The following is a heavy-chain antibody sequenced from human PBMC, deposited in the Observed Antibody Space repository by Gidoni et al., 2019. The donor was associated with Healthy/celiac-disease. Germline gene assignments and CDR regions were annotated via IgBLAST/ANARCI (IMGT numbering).Heavy chain of an antibody. D-gene: IGHD6-19*01. Sequence: EVQLVESGGGLVQPGRSLRLSCAASGFTFDDYAMHWVRQAPGKGLEWVSGISWNSGSIGYADSVKGRFTISRDNAKNSLYLQMNSLRAEDTALYYCAKAVAVAGTRGYFDLWGRGTLVTVSS. CDR2: ISWNSGSI. CDR1: GFTFDDYA. J-gene: IGHJ2*01. V-gene: IGHV3-9*01. CDR3: AKAVAVAGTRGYFDL.